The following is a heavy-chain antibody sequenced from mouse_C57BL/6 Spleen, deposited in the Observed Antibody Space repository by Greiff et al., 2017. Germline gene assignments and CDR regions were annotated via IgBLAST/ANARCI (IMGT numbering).Heavy chain of an antibody. Sequence: VQLQQPGAELVLPGASVKLSCKASGYTFTSYWMPWVKQRPGQGLEWIGEIDPSDSYTNYDQKVKGKSTLTVDKSYSTAYMQLSSLTSEDSAVYYCARSSTSRYFDVWGTGTTVTVSS. J-gene: IGHJ1*03. D-gene: IGHD5-1*01. V-gene: IGHV1-69*01. CDR1: GYTFTSYW. CDR3: ARSSTSRYFDV. CDR2: IDPSDSYT.